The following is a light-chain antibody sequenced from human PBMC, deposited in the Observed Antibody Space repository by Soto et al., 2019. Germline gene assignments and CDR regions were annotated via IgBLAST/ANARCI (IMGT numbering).Light chain of an antibody. CDR1: SSNIGANYG. J-gene: IGLJ2*01. CDR3: QSYDSSLSCVV. V-gene: IGLV1-40*01. Sequence: QTVVTQPPSVSGAPGQRVTISCTGSSSNIGANYGVHWYQHLPGPAPKLLIYGNSYRPSGVPDRFSGSKSGTSASLAITGLQTEDEADYYCQSYDSSLSCVVFGGGTKLTVL. CDR2: GNS.